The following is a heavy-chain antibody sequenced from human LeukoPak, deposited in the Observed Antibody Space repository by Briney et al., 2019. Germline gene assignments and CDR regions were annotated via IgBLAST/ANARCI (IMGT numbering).Heavy chain of an antibody. CDR3: ARDQEGFDY. V-gene: IGHV1-46*01. CDR1: GYTFTNNY. CDR2: IYPRDGST. J-gene: IGHJ4*02. Sequence: ASVKVSCKASGYTFTNNYSHWVRQAPGQGLEWMGMIYPRDGSTSYAQNFQGRVTVTRDTSTTTVHMELRGLRSEDTAVYYCARDQEGFDYWAREPWSPSPQ.